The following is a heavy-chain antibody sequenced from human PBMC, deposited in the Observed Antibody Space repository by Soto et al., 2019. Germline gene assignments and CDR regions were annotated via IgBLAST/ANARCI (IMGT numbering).Heavy chain of an antibody. CDR1: GGSISSGGYS. CDR3: ARFDYDILTGLFY. V-gene: IGHV4-30-2*02. CDR2: MYHSGST. J-gene: IGHJ4*02. Sequence: SETLSLTCAVSGGSISSGGYSWSWIRQPPGKGLEWIGYMYHSGSTYYNPSLKSRVTISVDTSKNQFSLKLSSVTAADTAVYYCARFDYDILTGLFYWGQGTLVTVSS. D-gene: IGHD3-9*01.